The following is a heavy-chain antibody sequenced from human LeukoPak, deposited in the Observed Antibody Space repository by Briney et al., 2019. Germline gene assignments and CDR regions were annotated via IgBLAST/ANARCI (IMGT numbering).Heavy chain of an antibody. D-gene: IGHD4-17*01. CDR1: GFTFTSYA. CDR2: ISGSGDNT. Sequence: GGSLRLSCAASGFTFTSYAMSWVRQAPGKGLEWVSSISGSGDNTFYADSVKGRFTISRDNSKNSLYLQMNTLRAEDTAAYHCAKGRNEDGDAALNYWGQGTLVTVSS. J-gene: IGHJ4*02. V-gene: IGHV3-23*01. CDR3: AKGRNEDGDAALNY.